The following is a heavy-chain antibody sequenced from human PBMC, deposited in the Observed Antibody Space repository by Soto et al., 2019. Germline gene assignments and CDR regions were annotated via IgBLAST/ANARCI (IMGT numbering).Heavy chain of an antibody. CDR2: ISGSAGGT. CDR3: AKGGGDYNPFDY. V-gene: IGHV3-23*01. J-gene: IGHJ4*02. Sequence: GGSLRLSCAASGFTFSSYVMHWVRQAPGKGPEWVSTISGSAGGTYYADSVKGRFTISRDNSKNTLYLQMNILRAEDTALYYCAKGGGDYNPFDYWGQGTLVTVS. D-gene: IGHD4-17*01. CDR1: GFTFSSYV.